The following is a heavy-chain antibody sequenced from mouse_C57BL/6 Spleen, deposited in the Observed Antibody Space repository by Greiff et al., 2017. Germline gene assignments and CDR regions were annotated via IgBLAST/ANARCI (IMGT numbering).Heavy chain of an antibody. CDR3: TGFLYGNYPFWYFDV. J-gene: IGHJ1*03. CDR1: GFTFSNYW. Sequence: EVKLQESGGGLVQPGGSMKLSCVASGFTFSNYWMNWVRQSPEKGLEWVAQIRLKSDNYATHYAESVKGRFTISRDDSKSSVYLQMNNLRAEDTGIYYCTGFLYGNYPFWYFDVWGTGTTVTVSS. CDR2: IRLKSDNYAT. D-gene: IGHD2-1*01. V-gene: IGHV6-3*01.